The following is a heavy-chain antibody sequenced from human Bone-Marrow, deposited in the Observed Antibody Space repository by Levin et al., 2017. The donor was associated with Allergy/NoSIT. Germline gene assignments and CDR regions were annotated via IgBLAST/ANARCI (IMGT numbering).Heavy chain of an antibody. CDR3: ARVSSGYCENFQH. D-gene: IGHD3-22*01. CDR2: IKQDGSEK. Sequence: GGSLRLSCAASGFTFSSYWMSWVRQAPGKGLEWVANIKQDGSEKYYVDSVKGRFTISRDNAKNSLYLQMNSLRAEDTAVYYCARVSSGYCENFQHWGQGTLVTVSS. V-gene: IGHV3-7*01. J-gene: IGHJ1*01. CDR1: GFTFSSYW.